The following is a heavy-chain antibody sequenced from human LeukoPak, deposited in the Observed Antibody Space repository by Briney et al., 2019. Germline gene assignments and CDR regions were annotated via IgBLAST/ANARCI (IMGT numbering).Heavy chain of an antibody. J-gene: IGHJ4*02. CDR2: ISGSGGST. Sequence: GGSLRLSCAASGFTFSSYAMSWVRQAPGKGLEWVSAISGSGGSTYYADSVKGRFTISRDNSKNTLYLQMNSLRAEDTAVHYCAKDPDCSSTSCYTVYWGQGTLVAVSS. D-gene: IGHD2-2*02. CDR3: AKDPDCSSTSCYTVY. V-gene: IGHV3-23*01. CDR1: GFTFSSYA.